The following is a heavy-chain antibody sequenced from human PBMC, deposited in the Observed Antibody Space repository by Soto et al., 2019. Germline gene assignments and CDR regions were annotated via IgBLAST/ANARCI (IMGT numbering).Heavy chain of an antibody. CDR3: ARDYSYSPRVIPIWFDP. Sequence: QVQLVQSGAEVKKPGASVKVSCKASGYTFTSYGISWVRQAPGQGLEWMGWISAYNGNTNYAQKLQGRVTITTHTSTSTAYMELRSLRSDDTAVYYCARDYSYSPRVIPIWFDPWGQGTLVTVSS. CDR1: GYTFTSYG. CDR2: ISAYNGNT. D-gene: IGHD3-22*01. J-gene: IGHJ5*02. V-gene: IGHV1-18*01.